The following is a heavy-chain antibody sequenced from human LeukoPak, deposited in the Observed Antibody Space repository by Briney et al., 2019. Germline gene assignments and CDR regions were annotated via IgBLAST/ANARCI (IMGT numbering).Heavy chain of an antibody. CDR1: GGSISSYY. CDR3: ARGAAGYSYG. CDR2: IYYSGST. Sequence: SETLSLTCTVSGGSISSYYWSWIRQPPGKGLEWIGHIYYSGSTNYNPSLKSRVTISIDTSKNQFSLRLSSVTAAYTAVYYCARGAAGYSYGWGQGTLVTVSS. D-gene: IGHD5-18*01. J-gene: IGHJ4*02. V-gene: IGHV4-59*01.